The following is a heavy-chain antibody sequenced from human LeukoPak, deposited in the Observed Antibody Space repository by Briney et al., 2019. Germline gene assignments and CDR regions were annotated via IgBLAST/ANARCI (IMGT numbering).Heavy chain of an antibody. J-gene: IGHJ4*02. V-gene: IGHV3-48*03. CDR1: GFTFSSYE. D-gene: IGHD2/OR15-2a*01. Sequence: PGGSLRLSCAASGFTFSSYEMNWVRQAPGKGLEWVSYISSSGSTIYYADSVKGRFTISRDNSKNTLFLQMNSLRAEDTAVYYCAKDSAKKYDDYWGQGTLVTVSS. CDR2: ISSSGSTI. CDR3: AKDSAKKYDDY.